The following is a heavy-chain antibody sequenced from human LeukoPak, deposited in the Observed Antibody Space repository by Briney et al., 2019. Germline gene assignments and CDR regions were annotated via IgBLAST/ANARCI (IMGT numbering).Heavy chain of an antibody. CDR3: AGDSSGYYRFVAFDI. D-gene: IGHD3-22*01. CDR2: INHSGST. V-gene: IGHV4-34*01. Sequence: SETLSLTCAVYGGSFSNYYWSWIRQPPGKGLEWIGEINHSGSTNYNPSLKSRVTISIDTSKNQFSLKLSSVTAADTAVYYCAGDSSGYYRFVAFDIWGQGQWSPSLQ. J-gene: IGHJ3*02. CDR1: GGSFSNYY.